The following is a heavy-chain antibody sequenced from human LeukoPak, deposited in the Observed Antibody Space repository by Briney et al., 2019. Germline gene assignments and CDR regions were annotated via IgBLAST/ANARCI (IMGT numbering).Heavy chain of an antibody. D-gene: IGHD2-2*02. V-gene: IGHV4-39*07. Sequence: SETLSLTCTVSGDSLSSGGHYWGWIRQPPGKGLEWIGEINHSGSTNYNPSLKSRVTISVDTSKNQFSLKLSSVTAADTAVYCCARGNIVVVPAAIRPWFDYWGQGTLVTVSS. CDR1: GDSLSSGGHY. J-gene: IGHJ4*02. CDR3: ARGNIVVVPAAIRPWFDY. CDR2: INHSGST.